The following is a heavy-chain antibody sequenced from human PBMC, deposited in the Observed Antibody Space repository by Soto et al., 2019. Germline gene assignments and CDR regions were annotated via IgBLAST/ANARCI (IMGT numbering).Heavy chain of an antibody. CDR1: GGSFSVYY. Sequence: SETLSITCAFYGGSFSVYYWSWIRQPPGKGLELIGEINHSGSTNYNPSLKSRVTISVDTSKNQFSLKLSSVTAADTAVYYCARGSLVGVEAAFAFDIWGQGTMVTVSS. J-gene: IGHJ3*02. V-gene: IGHV4-34*01. CDR3: ARGSLVGVEAAFAFDI. CDR2: INHSGST. D-gene: IGHD6-13*01.